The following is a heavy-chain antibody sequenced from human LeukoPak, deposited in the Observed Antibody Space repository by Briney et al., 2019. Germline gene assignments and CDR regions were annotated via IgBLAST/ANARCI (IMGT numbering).Heavy chain of an antibody. V-gene: IGHV4-59*12. D-gene: IGHD3-22*01. CDR1: GGSISGYY. Sequence: SETLSLTCTVSGGSISGYYWSWIRQPPGEGLEWIGFIHFGGSTTYNPSLKSRVTLSVDTSKNQFSLKLSSVTAADTAVYYCARDQITMIANYYYYYGMDVWGQGTTVTVSS. CDR2: IHFGGST. CDR3: ARDQITMIANYYYYYGMDV. J-gene: IGHJ6*02.